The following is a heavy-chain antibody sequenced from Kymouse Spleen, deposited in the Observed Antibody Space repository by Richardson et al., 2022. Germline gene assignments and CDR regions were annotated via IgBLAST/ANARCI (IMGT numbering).Heavy chain of an antibody. CDR2: ISYDGSNK. D-gene: IGHD3-3*01. CDR3: AKDYDFWSGYSHYYYYGMDV. Sequence: QVQLVESGGGVVQPGRSLRLSCAASGFTFSSYGMHWVRQAPGKGLEWVAVISYDGSNKYYADSVKGRFTISRDNSKNTLYLQMNSLRAEDTAVYYCAKDYDFWSGYSHYYYYGMDVWGQGTTVTVSS. J-gene: IGHJ6*02. V-gene: IGHV3-30*18. CDR1: GFTFSSYG.